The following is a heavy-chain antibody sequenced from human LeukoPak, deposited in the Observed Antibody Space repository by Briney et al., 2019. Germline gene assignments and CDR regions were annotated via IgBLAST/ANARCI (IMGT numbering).Heavy chain of an antibody. CDR2: INPNSGGT. Sequence: GASVKVSCKASGYTFTGYYMHWVRQAPGQGLEWMGWINPNSGGTNYAQKFQGRVTMTRDTSISTAYMELSRLRSDDTAVYYCARAKYCSGGSCYSYYYYGMDVWGQGTTVTVSS. D-gene: IGHD2-15*01. V-gene: IGHV1-2*02. J-gene: IGHJ6*02. CDR1: GYTFTGYY. CDR3: ARAKYCSGGSCYSYYYYGMDV.